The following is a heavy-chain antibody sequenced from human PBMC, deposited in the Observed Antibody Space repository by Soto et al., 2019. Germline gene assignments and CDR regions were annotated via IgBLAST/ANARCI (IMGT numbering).Heavy chain of an antibody. J-gene: IGHJ4*02. Sequence: ASVKVSCKASGYTFTSYGISWVRQAPGQGLEWMGWISAYNGNTNYAQKLQGRVTMTTDTSTSTAYMELRSLRSDDTAVYYCASDGRSYDFLRTFDYWGRGTLVTVS. CDR2: ISAYNGNT. V-gene: IGHV1-18*01. CDR3: ASDGRSYDFLRTFDY. D-gene: IGHD3-3*01. CDR1: GYTFTSYG.